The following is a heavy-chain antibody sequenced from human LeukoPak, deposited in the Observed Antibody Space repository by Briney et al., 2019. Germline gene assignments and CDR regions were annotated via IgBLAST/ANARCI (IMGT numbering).Heavy chain of an antibody. CDR3: ARGWELLPFGCAFYF. D-gene: IGHD1-26*01. CDR2: ISSSSSTI. Sequence: PGGSLRLSCAASGFTFSSYSMNWVRQAPGKGLEWVSYISSSSSTIYYADSVKGRFTISRDNAKNSLYLQMNSLRAEDTAVFFCARGWELLPFGCAFYFWGQGTMVTVSS. V-gene: IGHV3-48*04. J-gene: IGHJ3*01. CDR1: GFTFSSYS.